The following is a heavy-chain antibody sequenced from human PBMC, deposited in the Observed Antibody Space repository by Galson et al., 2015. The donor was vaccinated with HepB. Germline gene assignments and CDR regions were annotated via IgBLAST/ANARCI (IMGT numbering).Heavy chain of an antibody. CDR2: IYTSGST. V-gene: IGHV4-61*02. Sequence: TLSLTCTVSGGSISSGSYYWSWIRQPAGKGLEWIGRIYTSGSTNYNPSLKSRVTMSVDTSKNQFSLKLSSVTAADTAVYYCAREDCSGGSCYNYWGQGTLVTVSS. J-gene: IGHJ4*02. CDR3: AREDCSGGSCYNY. D-gene: IGHD2-15*01. CDR1: GGSISSGSYY.